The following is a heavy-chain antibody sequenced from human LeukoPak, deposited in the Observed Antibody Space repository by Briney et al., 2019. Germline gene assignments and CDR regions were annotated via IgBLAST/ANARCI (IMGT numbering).Heavy chain of an antibody. D-gene: IGHD6-19*01. CDR2: VRYDGNDK. V-gene: IGHV3-30*02. CDR3: AKDHSWLAIGVFDY. Sequence: GGSLRLSCAASGFTFSAYGMQWVRQAPGKGLEWVAFVRYDGNDKYYADSVKGRFTISRDNSKNTVYLQMNSLRAEDTAVYYCAKDHSWLAIGVFDYWGQETLVTVSS. CDR1: GFTFSAYG. J-gene: IGHJ4*02.